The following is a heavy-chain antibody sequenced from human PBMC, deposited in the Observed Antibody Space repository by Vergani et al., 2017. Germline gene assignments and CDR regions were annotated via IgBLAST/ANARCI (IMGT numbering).Heavy chain of an antibody. Sequence: QVTLKESGPALVKPTQTLTLTCTFSGFSLSTSGMRVSWIRQPPGKALEWLARIDWDDDKFYSTSLKTRLTISKDTSKNQVVLTMTNMDPVDTATYYCARTXPLLRYFDWSYFDYWGQGTLVTVSS. CDR1: GFSLSTSGMR. CDR2: IDWDDDK. D-gene: IGHD3-9*01. CDR3: ARTXPLLRYFDWSYFDY. V-gene: IGHV2-70*04. J-gene: IGHJ4*02.